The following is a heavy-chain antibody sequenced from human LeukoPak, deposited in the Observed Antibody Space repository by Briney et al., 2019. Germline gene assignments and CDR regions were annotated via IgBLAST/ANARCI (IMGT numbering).Heavy chain of an antibody. D-gene: IGHD3-22*01. J-gene: IGHJ4*02. Sequence: PGGSLRLSCAASGFTFSSYAMSWVRQAPGKGLEWVSGITGGGTTTHHADSVKGRFTISRDNSKNTLYLQMNSLRAEDTAVYYCAKDLPKGSSGLDYWGQGTLVTVSS. V-gene: IGHV3-23*01. CDR3: AKDLPKGSSGLDY. CDR2: ITGGGTTT. CDR1: GFTFSSYA.